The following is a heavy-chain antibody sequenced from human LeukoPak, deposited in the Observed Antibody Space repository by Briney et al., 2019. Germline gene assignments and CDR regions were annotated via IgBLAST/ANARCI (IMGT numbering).Heavy chain of an antibody. CDR1: GFTFSSYA. CDR2: ISGSGGST. D-gene: IGHD3-22*01. Sequence: GGSLRLSCAASGFTFSSYAMSWVRQAPGKGLEWVSAISGSGGSTYYADSVKGRFTISRDNSKNTLFLQMNSLRAEDTVLYYCVKHYDTSAYSWFDPWGQGTLVTVSS. V-gene: IGHV3-23*01. J-gene: IGHJ5*02. CDR3: VKHYDTSAYSWFDP.